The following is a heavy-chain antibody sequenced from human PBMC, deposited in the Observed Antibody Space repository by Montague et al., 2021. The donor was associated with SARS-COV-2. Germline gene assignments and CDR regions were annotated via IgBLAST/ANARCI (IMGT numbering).Heavy chain of an antibody. Sequence: CAISGDSVSSNTATWNWIRQSPSRGLEWLGRTYYRSKWYHDYAISLKGRITINPDTSKNQFSLQLSSVAPEGTAVFYCARTTTRMLYPENAFDIWGQGTMVTVSS. J-gene: IGHJ3*02. D-gene: IGHD2-15*01. CDR1: GDSVSSNTAT. CDR3: ARTTTRMLYPENAFDI. CDR2: TYYRSKWYH. V-gene: IGHV6-1*01.